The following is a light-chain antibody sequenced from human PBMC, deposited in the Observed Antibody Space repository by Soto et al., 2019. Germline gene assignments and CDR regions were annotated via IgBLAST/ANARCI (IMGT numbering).Light chain of an antibody. CDR2: DAS. Sequence: EIVLTQSPGTLSLSPGERATLSCRASQSVSNNYLAWYQQKPGQAPRLLIYDASTRATGIPARFSGSGSGTEFTLTISSLQSEDFAVYYCQQRSNWPTFGQGTRLEIK. J-gene: IGKJ5*01. CDR3: QQRSNWPT. CDR1: QSVSNNY. V-gene: IGKV3D-20*02.